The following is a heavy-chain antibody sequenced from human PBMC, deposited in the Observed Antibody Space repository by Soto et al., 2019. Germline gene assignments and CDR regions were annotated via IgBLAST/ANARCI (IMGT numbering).Heavy chain of an antibody. Sequence: GASVKVSCKASGGTFSSYAISWVRQAPGQGLEWMGGIIPIFGTANYAQKFQGRVTITADESTSTAYMELSSLRSEDTAVYYCARDCSSTSRWDLGLDPWGQGTLVTVSS. CDR3: ARDCSSTSRWDLGLDP. CDR2: IIPIFGTA. J-gene: IGHJ5*02. CDR1: GGTFSSYA. V-gene: IGHV1-69*13. D-gene: IGHD2-2*01.